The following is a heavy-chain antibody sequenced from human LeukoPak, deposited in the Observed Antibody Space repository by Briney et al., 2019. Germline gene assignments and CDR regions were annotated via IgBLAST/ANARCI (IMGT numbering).Heavy chain of an antibody. CDR2: IKQDGSEK. CDR3: ARDGPNRDVIEYSSSYNWFDP. D-gene: IGHD6-6*01. CDR1: GFSFSTYW. J-gene: IGHJ5*02. Sequence: GGSLRLSCVASGFSFSTYWMSWVRQAPGKGLEWVANIKQDGSEKYYVDSVKGRFTISRDNAKNSVHLQMNRLRVEDTAVYYCARDGPNRDVIEYSSSYNWFDPWGQGTLVTVSS. V-gene: IGHV3-7*01.